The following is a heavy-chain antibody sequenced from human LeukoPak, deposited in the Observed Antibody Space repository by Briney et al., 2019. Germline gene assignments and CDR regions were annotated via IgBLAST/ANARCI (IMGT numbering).Heavy chain of an antibody. J-gene: IGHJ6*03. CDR2: ISNSGST. CDR1: GGSISSHY. D-gene: IGHD2-15*01. Sequence: PSETLSLTCTVSGGSISSHYWTWIRQSPVKGLEWIGDISNSGSTSYNPSLKSRVTISIDTSKNQFSLKLSSVTAADRAVYYCGRDALVGYFSYYYMDVWGKGTTVTV. V-gene: IGHV4-59*11. CDR3: GRDALVGYFSYYYMDV.